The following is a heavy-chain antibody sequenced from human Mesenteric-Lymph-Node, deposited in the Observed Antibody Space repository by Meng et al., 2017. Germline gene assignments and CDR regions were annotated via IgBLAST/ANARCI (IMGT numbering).Heavy chain of an antibody. CDR2: ISGSANAV. CDR1: GFTFSSYE. CDR3: ARDATSGESGWVYVDY. D-gene: IGHD6-25*01. Sequence: GESLKISCAGSGFTFSSYEMNWVRRAPGKGLEWLSYISGSANAVHYADSVRGRFTISRDNAKNSLYLQRNSLTADDTAIYYCARDATSGESGWVYVDYYGQGTLVTVSS. J-gene: IGHJ4*02. V-gene: IGHV3-48*03.